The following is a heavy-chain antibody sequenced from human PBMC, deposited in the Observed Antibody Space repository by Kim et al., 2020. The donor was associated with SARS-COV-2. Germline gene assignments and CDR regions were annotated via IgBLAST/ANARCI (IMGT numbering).Heavy chain of an antibody. V-gene: IGHV4-39*01. CDR2: IHYSGNT. CDR1: GGSISSSSYY. CDR3: ARHTGTGDLDWFDP. Sequence: SETLSLTCTVSGGSISSSSYYWGWIRQSPGKGLECIGTIHYSGNTYYNPSLRSRVTISVDTSKNQFSLKLTSVTAADTAVYFCARHTGTGDLDWFDPWGQGTLVTVSS. J-gene: IGHJ5*02. D-gene: IGHD3-16*01.